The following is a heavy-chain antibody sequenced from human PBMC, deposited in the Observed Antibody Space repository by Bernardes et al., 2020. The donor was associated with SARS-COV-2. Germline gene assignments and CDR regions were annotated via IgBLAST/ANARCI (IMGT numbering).Heavy chain of an antibody. D-gene: IGHD4-4*01. CDR1: GFSLNTYW. CDR3: ARVDFSNLYYFDY. Sequence: GSLRPSLAASGFSLNTYWMNWVRQAPGKGLEWISSISTSSSYISYSDSVRGRFTISRDNAKNSVSLQMNSLRAEDTAVYYCARVDFSNLYYFDYWGQGTPVTVSS. J-gene: IGHJ4*02. V-gene: IGHV3-21*06. CDR2: ISTSSSYI.